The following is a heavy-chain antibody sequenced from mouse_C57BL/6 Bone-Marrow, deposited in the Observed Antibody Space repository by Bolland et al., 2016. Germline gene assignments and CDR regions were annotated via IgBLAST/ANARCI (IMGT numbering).Heavy chain of an antibody. D-gene: IGHD2-1*01. J-gene: IGHJ4*01. CDR2: INSDGGST. V-gene: IGHV5-2*01. CDR3: ARPLLRGFAY. Sequence: AAINSDGGSTYYPDTMERRFIISRDNTKKTLYLQMSSLRSEDTALYYCARPLLRGFAYWGQGTS.